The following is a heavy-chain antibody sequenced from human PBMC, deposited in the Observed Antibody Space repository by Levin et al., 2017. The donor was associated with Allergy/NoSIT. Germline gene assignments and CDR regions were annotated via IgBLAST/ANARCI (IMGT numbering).Heavy chain of an antibody. CDR2: ISGSGGST. CDR1: GFTFSSYA. D-gene: IGHD3-22*01. CDR3: AKAGDYYYDSSGYYYPYYYGMDV. J-gene: IGHJ6*02. V-gene: IGHV3-23*01. Sequence: PGGSLRLSCAASGFTFSSYAMSWVRQAPGKGLEWVSAISGSGGSTYYADSVKGRFTISRDNSKNTLYLQMNSLRAEDTAVYYCAKAGDYYYDSSGYYYPYYYGMDVWGQGTTVTVSS.